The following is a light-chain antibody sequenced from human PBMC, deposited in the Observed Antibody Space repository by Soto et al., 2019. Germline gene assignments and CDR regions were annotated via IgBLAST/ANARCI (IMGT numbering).Light chain of an antibody. CDR2: EGS. V-gene: IGLV2-23*01. J-gene: IGLJ1*01. CDR1: SSDVGNYNL. CDR3: CSYASSSTYV. Sequence: QSALTQPASVSGSPGQSITISCTGTSSDVGNYNLVSWYQHDPGKAPKLLIYEGSKRPSGVSDRFSGSKSGNTASLTIYGLQAEDEVDYYCCSYASSSTYVFGTGTKLTVL.